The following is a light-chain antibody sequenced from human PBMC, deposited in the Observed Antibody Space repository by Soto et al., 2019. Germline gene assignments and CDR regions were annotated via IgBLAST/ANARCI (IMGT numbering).Light chain of an antibody. CDR3: QQYGSSTHT. V-gene: IGKV3-20*01. CDR1: QSVSSSY. Sequence: ENVYQQSPATRSLSPEQRHTVSCRPSQSVSSSYLAWYQQKPGQAPRRLIYGASSSATGIRDRFSGSGSGTDFTLTISRLEPEEFAVYYCQQYGSSTHTFGQGTNVDSK. J-gene: IGKJ2*01. CDR2: GAS.